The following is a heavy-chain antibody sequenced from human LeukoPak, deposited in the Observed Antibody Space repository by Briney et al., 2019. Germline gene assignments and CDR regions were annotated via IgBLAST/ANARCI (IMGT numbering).Heavy chain of an antibody. Sequence: PGGSLRLSCAASGFTFSSYWRHWVRQAPGKGLVWVSRINSDGSSTSYADSVKGRFTISRDNAKNTLYLQMDSLRAEDTAVYYCARELAYYYDRGDIWGQGTMVTVSS. CDR3: ARELAYYYDRGDI. CDR2: INSDGSST. J-gene: IGHJ3*02. CDR1: GFTFSSYW. D-gene: IGHD3-22*01. V-gene: IGHV3-74*01.